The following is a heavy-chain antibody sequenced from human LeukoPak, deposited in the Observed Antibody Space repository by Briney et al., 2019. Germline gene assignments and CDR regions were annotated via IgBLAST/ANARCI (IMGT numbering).Heavy chain of an antibody. CDR3: ARRVAARAFDY. D-gene: IGHD6-6*01. J-gene: IGHJ4*02. CDR1: GGSFSGYY. Sequence: SETLSLTCAVYGGSFSGYYWSWIRQPPGKGLEWIGEINHSGSTNYNPSLKSRVTISVDMSKNQFSLKLSSVTAADTAVYYCARRVAARAFDYWGQGTLVTVSS. V-gene: IGHV4-34*01. CDR2: INHSGST.